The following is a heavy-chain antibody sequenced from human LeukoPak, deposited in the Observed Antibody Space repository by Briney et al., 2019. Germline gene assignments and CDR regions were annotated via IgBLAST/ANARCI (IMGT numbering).Heavy chain of an antibody. J-gene: IGHJ4*02. CDR2: IYDSGGT. CDR3: AREAGSGWYDY. CDR1: GGSISSYY. Sequence: PSETLSLTCTVSGGSISSYYWSWIRQPPGKGLEWIGYIYDSGGTNYNPSLESRVTISGDTSTNQFSLKLSSVTAADTAVYYCAREAGSGWYDYWGQGTLVTVSS. D-gene: IGHD6-19*01. V-gene: IGHV4-59*12.